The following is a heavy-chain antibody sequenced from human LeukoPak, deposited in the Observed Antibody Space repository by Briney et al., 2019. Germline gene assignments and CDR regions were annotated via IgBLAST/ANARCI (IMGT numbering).Heavy chain of an antibody. CDR3: AKGVDFWSGLDY. Sequence: GGSLRLSCAASGFTFSSYSMNWVRQAPGKGLEWVSSISSSSSYIYYADSVKGRFTITRDNAKNSLYLQMNGLRAEDTAVYYCAKGVDFWSGLDYWGQATLVTVSS. D-gene: IGHD3-3*01. V-gene: IGHV3-21*03. J-gene: IGHJ4*02. CDR2: ISSSSSYI. CDR1: GFTFSSYS.